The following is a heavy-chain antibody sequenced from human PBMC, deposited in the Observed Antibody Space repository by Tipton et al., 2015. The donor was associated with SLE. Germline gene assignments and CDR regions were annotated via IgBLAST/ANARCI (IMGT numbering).Heavy chain of an antibody. CDR2: INQSGST. J-gene: IGHJ3*02. Sequence: LRLSCTVYGGSFSGYYWSWIRQPPGKGLEWIGEINQSGSTNYNPSLTSRGTISVDMSKKQVSLRLTSVTAADTAVYFCARGKGIAGRPGDAFDIWGQGTVVTGSS. D-gene: IGHD6-6*01. CDR1: GGSFSGYY. CDR3: ARGKGIAGRPGDAFDI. V-gene: IGHV4-34*01.